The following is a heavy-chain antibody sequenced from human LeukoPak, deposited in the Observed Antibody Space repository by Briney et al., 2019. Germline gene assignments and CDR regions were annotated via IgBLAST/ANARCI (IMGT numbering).Heavy chain of an antibody. V-gene: IGHV3-9*01. CDR3: ARNLPAADY. CDR2: ISWNSGSI. Sequence: GGSLRLSCAASGFTFDDYAMHWVRQAPGKGLEWVSGISWNSGSIGYADSVKGRFTISRDNAKNSLYLQMNSLRAEDTAVYYCARNLPAADYWGQGTLVTVSS. CDR1: GFTFDDYA. D-gene: IGHD2-2*01. J-gene: IGHJ4*02.